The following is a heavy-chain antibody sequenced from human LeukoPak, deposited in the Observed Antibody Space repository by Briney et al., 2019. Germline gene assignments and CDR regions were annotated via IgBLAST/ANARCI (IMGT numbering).Heavy chain of an antibody. CDR3: ARDLSYSSSWYYFDY. CDR2: ISSSSSYI. D-gene: IGHD6-13*01. CDR1: GFTLSSYS. J-gene: IGHJ4*02. V-gene: IGHV3-21*01. Sequence: GGSLRLSCAASGFTLSSYSMNWVRQAPGKGLEWVSSISSSSSYIYYADSVEGRFTISRDNAKNSLYLQMNSLRAEDTAVYYCARDLSYSSSWYYFDYWGQGTLVTVSS.